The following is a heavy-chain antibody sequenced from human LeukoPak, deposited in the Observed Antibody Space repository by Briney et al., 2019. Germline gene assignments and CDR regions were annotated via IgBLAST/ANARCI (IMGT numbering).Heavy chain of an antibody. D-gene: IGHD3-22*01. V-gene: IGHV3-23*01. CDR1: GFTFSRSA. J-gene: IGHJ4*02. Sequence: AGGSLRLSCVGSGFTFSRSAMSWVRLAPREGLEGVSGISGSGGHTYYTDSVKGRFTISRDNSKTTVSLQMNSLTTDDTAVYYCAKEGRLTVAAVVVENYFDFWGQGTPVIVSA. CDR2: ISGSGGHT. CDR3: AKEGRLTVAAVVVENYFDF.